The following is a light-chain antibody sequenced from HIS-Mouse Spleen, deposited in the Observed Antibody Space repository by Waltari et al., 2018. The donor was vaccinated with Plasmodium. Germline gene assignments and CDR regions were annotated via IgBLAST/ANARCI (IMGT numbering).Light chain of an antibody. CDR3: QQYYSTPPYT. Sequence: DIQMTQSPSSLSASVGDRVTITCRASQSISSYLNWYQQKPGKAPKLLIYAASSLQSGVPSRFSGSGSGTDFTLIISSLQAEDVAVYYCQQYYSTPPYTFGQGTKLEIK. V-gene: IGKV1-39*01. J-gene: IGKJ2*01. CDR2: AAS. CDR1: QSISSY.